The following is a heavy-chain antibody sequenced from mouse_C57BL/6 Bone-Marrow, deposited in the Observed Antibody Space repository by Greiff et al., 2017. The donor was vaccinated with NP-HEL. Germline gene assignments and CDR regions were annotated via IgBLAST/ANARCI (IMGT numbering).Heavy chain of an antibody. CDR1: GYTFTSYW. J-gene: IGHJ2*01. D-gene: IGHD1-1*01. CDR3: ARMYYYGSLCYFDY. V-gene: IGHV1-55*01. CDR2: IYPGSGST. Sequence: VQLQQPGAELVKPGASVKMSCKASGYTFTSYWITWVKQRPGQGLEWIGDIYPGSGSTNYNETFKSKATLTVDTSSSTAYMQLSSMTSEDYAVDYCARMYYYGSLCYFDYGGRGTALTVTA.